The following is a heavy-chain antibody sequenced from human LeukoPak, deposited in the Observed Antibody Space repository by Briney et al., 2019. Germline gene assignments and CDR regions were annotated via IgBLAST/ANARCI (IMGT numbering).Heavy chain of an antibody. V-gene: IGHV1-2*02. Sequence: ASVKVSCKASGYTFTGDYIHWVRQAPGQGLEWMGWINPKSGATNYAQKFQGRVSMTRDTSISTGYMELSRLRSGDTAVYYCATYGYCSSTSCYADDAFDIWGQGTMVTVSS. D-gene: IGHD2-2*03. J-gene: IGHJ3*02. CDR1: GYTFTGDY. CDR3: ATYGYCSSTSCYADDAFDI. CDR2: INPKSGAT.